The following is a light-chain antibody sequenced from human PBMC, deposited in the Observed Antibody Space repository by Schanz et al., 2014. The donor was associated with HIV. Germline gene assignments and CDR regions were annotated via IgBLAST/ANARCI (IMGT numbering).Light chain of an antibody. CDR3: ATWDDSLNGVV. CDR2: DVG. V-gene: IGLV2-11*01. J-gene: IGLJ2*01. Sequence: QSALTQPRSVSGSPGQSITISCTGTSSDIGAFNFVSWYQHHPGKAPKVIIYDVGKRPSGVPDRFSGSQSGTSASLAISGLQSEDESDFFCATWDDSLNGVVFGGGTKLTVL. CDR1: SSDIGAFNF.